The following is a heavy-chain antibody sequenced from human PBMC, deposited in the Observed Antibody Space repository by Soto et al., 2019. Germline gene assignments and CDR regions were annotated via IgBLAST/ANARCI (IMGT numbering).Heavy chain of an antibody. CDR2: INHSGST. D-gene: IGHD2-8*02. Sequence: QVQLQQWGAGLLKPSETLSLTCAVYGGSFSGYYWTWLRQPPGTGMEWNGEINHSGSTNYNPSLNSRVTISVDTAKNQVSLKLTSVTAAYTAVYYCARDKITGLFDYWGQGTLVTVSS. V-gene: IGHV4-34*01. CDR1: GGSFSGYY. CDR3: ARDKITGLFDY. J-gene: IGHJ4*02.